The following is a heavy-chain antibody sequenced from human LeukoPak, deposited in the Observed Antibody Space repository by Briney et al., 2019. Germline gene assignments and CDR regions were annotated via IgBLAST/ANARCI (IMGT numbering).Heavy chain of an antibody. CDR3: ARLQGGGSYRNFDY. CDR1: GFTFANAW. D-gene: IGHD3-16*02. V-gene: IGHV3-15*01. Sequence: GGSLRLSCAASGFTFANAWMSWVRQAPGKGLECVGRIKSKTDGETTDYAAPVEGRFTISRDDSKNMLYLQMNSLKSEDTAVYYCARLQGGGSYRNFDYWGQGTLVTVSS. J-gene: IGHJ4*02. CDR2: IKSKTDGETT.